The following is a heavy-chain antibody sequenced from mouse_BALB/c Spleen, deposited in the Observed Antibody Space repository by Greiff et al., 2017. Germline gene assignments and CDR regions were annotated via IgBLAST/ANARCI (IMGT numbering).Heavy chain of an antibody. J-gene: IGHJ4*01. Sequence: QVHVKQSGPGLVQPSQSLSITCTVSGFSLTSYGVHWVRQSPGKGLEWLGVIWSGGSTDYNAAFISRLSISKDNSKSQVFFKMNSLQADDTAIYYCARRGHYDYDSFYAMDYWGQGTSVTVSS. V-gene: IGHV2-4-1*01. D-gene: IGHD2-4*01. CDR3: ARRGHYDYDSFYAMDY. CDR2: IWSGGST. CDR1: GFSLTSYG.